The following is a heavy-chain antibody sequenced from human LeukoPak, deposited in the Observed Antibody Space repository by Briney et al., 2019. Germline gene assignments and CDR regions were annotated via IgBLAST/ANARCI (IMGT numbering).Heavy chain of an antibody. CDR1: GFTFSSYSM. Sequence: GSLRLSCAASGFTFSSYSMNWVRQPPGKGLEWIGEIYHSGSTNYNPSLKSRVTISVDKSKNQFSLKLSSVTAADTAVYYCARDPQAAGYFDYWGQGTLVTVSS. J-gene: IGHJ4*02. D-gene: IGHD3-10*01. CDR2: IYHSGST. V-gene: IGHV4-4*02. CDR3: ARDPQAAGYFDY.